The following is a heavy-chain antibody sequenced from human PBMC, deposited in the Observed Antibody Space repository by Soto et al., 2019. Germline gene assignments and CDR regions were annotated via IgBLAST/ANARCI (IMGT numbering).Heavy chain of an antibody. D-gene: IGHD3-9*01. CDR2: ITPNHGGT. CDR1: GYTFSDYY. J-gene: IGHJ4*02. V-gene: IGHV1-2*04. Sequence: GASVKVSCKASGYTFSDYYIHCVRQAPGQGLEWMGWITPNHGGTNYAQRFQGWVTMTRDTSITTAYMELTSLKSDDTAMYYCARDLLRMGRTRYQFDYWGQGTLVTVSS. CDR3: ARDLLRMGRTRYQFDY.